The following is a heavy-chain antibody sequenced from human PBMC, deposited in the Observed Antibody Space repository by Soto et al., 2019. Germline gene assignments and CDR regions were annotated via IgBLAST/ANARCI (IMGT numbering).Heavy chain of an antibody. CDR1: GFTFSTYA. CDR3: APLSRYCSTTTPR. J-gene: IGHJ4*02. V-gene: IGHV3-23*01. Sequence: EVQLLESGGGLVQPGGSLRLSCAASGFTFSTYAMSWVRQAPRKGLEWVSAISGNGGDYTYYADSVKGRFTISRDNSKNPLYLQMNSRRAEDPAVYYCAPLSRYCSTTTPRWGQGTLVTASS. D-gene: IGHD2-2*01. CDR2: ISGNGGDYT.